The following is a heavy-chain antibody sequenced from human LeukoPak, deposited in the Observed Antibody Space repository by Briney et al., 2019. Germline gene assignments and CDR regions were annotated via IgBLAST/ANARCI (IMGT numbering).Heavy chain of an antibody. CDR1: GFSFSSYA. D-gene: IGHD2-21*02. Sequence: GGSLRLSCAASGFSFSSYAMTWVRQAPGKGLEWVSGISASGGLTHYADSVKGRFSISRDNSKNTLYLQMNSLRAEDTAVYYCAKANVVVAAMNYFDYWGQGTLVTVFS. CDR3: AKANVVVAAMNYFDY. V-gene: IGHV3-23*01. J-gene: IGHJ4*02. CDR2: ISASGGLT.